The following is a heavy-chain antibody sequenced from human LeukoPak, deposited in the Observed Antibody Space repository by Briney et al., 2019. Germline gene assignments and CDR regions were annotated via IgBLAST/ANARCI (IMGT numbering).Heavy chain of an antibody. D-gene: IGHD6-19*01. J-gene: IGHJ4*02. V-gene: IGHV3-30*03. CDR2: ISYDGSNK. CDR1: GFTFSSYG. CDR3: ARVSDISVAAYFDY. Sequence: SGGSLRLSCAASGFTFSSYGMHWVRQAPGKGLEWVAVISYDGSNKYYADSVKGRFTISRDNAKNSLYLQMNSLRAEDTALYYCARVSDISVAAYFDYWGQGTLVTVSS.